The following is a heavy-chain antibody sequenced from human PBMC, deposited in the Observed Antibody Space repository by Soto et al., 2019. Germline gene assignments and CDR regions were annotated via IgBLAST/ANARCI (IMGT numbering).Heavy chain of an antibody. V-gene: IGHV4-59*12. CDR2: IYYSGST. CDR1: GGSISSYY. CDR3: ARDRVRGVIHYYYYYGMDV. D-gene: IGHD3-10*01. Sequence: SETLSLTCTVSGGSISSYYWSWIRHPPGKGLEWIGYIYYSGSTYYNPSLKSRVTISVDTSKNQFSLKLSSVTAADTAVYYCARDRVRGVIHYYYYYGMDVWGQGTTVTVSS. J-gene: IGHJ6*02.